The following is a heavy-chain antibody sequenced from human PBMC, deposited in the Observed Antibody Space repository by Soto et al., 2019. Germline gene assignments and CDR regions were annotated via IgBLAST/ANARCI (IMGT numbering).Heavy chain of an antibody. CDR1: GGTFSSYA. CDR2: VIPFFGTP. J-gene: IGHJ6*01. V-gene: IGHV1-69*06. CDR3: ARAQDDSWSGSPTTKDNYYYYYRMAV. Sequence: SVKVSCKLSGGTFSSYAMRWVRRAPVRVREWIVGVIPFFGTPNSAQKVQGRVTITADKPKATSYMELSSLRSDDTDVHYCARAQDDSWSGSPTTKDNYYYYYRMAVWAQGTTVTVSS. D-gene: IGHD3-3*01.